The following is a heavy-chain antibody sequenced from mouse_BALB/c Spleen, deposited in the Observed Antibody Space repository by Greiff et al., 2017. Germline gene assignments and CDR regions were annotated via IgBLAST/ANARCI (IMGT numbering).Heavy chain of an antibody. CDR1: GFTFSSYW. Sequence: EVMLVESGGGLVQPGGSMKLSCVASGFTFSSYWMSWVRQSPEKGLEWVAEIRLKSDNYATHYAESVKGKFTISRDDSKSRLYLQMNSLRAEDTGIYYCKGAAPVFAYWGQGTLVTVSA. D-gene: IGHD6-1*01. J-gene: IGHJ3*01. CDR3: KGAAPVFAY. V-gene: IGHV6-3*01. CDR2: IRLKSDNYAT.